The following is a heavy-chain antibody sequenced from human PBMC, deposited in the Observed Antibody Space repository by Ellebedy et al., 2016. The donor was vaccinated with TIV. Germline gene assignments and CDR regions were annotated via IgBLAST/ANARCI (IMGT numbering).Heavy chain of an antibody. CDR1: GSSISDYY. D-gene: IGHD2-15*01. CDR3: ARHAVVPTPGFEY. J-gene: IGHJ4*02. Sequence: SETLSLTCTVSGSSISDYYLTWIRPPPGRGLEWIGFVYDTLGSSNYSPSLKSRVSISVDTSKSQISLRLKSVTAADTAVYYCARHAVVPTPGFEYWGPGALVTVSS. V-gene: IGHV4-59*08. CDR2: VYDTLGSS.